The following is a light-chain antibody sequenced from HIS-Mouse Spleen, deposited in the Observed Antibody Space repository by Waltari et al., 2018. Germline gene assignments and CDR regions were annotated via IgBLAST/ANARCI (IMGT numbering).Light chain of an antibody. CDR1: SSDVGGYNY. V-gene: IGLV2-14*03. CDR3: SSYTSSSTLV. CDR2: DVS. J-gene: IGLJ2*01. Sequence: QSALPQPASVSGSSGQSITISCTGTSSDVGGYNYVSWYQQHPGKAPKLMIYDVSNRPSGVSNRFSGSKSGNTASLTISGLQAEEEADYYCSSYTSSSTLVFGGGTKLTVL.